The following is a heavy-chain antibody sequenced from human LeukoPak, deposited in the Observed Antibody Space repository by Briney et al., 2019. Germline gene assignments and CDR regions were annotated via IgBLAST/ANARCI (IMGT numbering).Heavy chain of an antibody. CDR2: IYYSGST. CDR1: GGSISSYY. V-gene: IGHV4-59*08. J-gene: IGHJ5*02. CDR3: ARQRWVVPAAIGWFDP. D-gene: IGHD2-2*02. Sequence: SETLSLTCTVSGGSISSYYWSWIRQPPGKGLEWIGYIYYSGSTNYNPSLKSRVTISVDTSKNQFSLKLSSVTAADTAVYYRARQRWVVPAAIGWFDPWGQGTLVTVSS.